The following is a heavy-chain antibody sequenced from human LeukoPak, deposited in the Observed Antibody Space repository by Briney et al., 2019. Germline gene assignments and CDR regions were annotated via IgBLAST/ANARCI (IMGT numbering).Heavy chain of an antibody. CDR2: ISGSGADT. CDR1: GFTFSRHA. CDR3: AKLTNVAATGTFDY. V-gene: IGHV3-23*01. D-gene: IGHD6-13*01. Sequence: GGSLRLSCAASGFTFSRHAMIWVRQAPGKGLEWVSAISGSGADTYYADSVKGRFTTFRDNSKNTVYLRMNSLRAEDTALYFCAKLTNVAATGTFDYWGQGALVTVSS. J-gene: IGHJ4*02.